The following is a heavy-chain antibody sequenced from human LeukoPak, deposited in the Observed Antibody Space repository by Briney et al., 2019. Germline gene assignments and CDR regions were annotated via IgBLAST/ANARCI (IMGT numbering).Heavy chain of an antibody. Sequence: GASVKVSCKASGGTFSSYAISWVRQAPGQGLEWMGRIIPILGIANYAQKFQGRVTITADKSTSTAYMELSSLRSGDTAVYYCARDPNSSWLNWFDPWGQGTLVTVSS. J-gene: IGHJ5*02. CDR2: IIPILGIA. V-gene: IGHV1-69*04. CDR3: ARDPNSSWLNWFDP. D-gene: IGHD6-13*01. CDR1: GGTFSSYA.